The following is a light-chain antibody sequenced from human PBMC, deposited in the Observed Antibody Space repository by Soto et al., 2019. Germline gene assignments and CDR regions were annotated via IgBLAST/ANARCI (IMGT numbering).Light chain of an antibody. CDR1: SSNVGDYNY. J-gene: IGLJ2*01. CDR2: EVS. V-gene: IGLV2-14*01. CDR3: GTWDSSLSAV. Sequence: QSALTQPASVSGSPGQSITISCTGTSSNVGDYNYVSWYQQHPGKAPKLMIYEVSNRPSGVSNRFSGSKSGNTASLTISGLQAEDEADYYCGTWDSSLSAVFGGGTKVTVL.